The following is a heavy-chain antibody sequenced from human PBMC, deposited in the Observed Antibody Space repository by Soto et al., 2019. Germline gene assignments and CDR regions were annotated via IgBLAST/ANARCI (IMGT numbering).Heavy chain of an antibody. CDR2: ISAYNGNT. CDR3: ARGWISMIVVAADAFDI. V-gene: IGHV1-18*01. D-gene: IGHD3-22*01. CDR1: GYTFTSYA. Sequence: ASVKVSCKASGYTFTSYAMHWVRQAPGQRPEWMGWISAYNGNTNYAQKLQGRVTMTTDTSTSTAYMELRSLRSDDTAVYSCARGWISMIVVAADAFDIWGQGTMVTVS. J-gene: IGHJ3*02.